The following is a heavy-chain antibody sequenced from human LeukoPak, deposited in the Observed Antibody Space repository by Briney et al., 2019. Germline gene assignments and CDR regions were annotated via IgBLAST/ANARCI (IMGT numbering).Heavy chain of an antibody. J-gene: IGHJ4*02. D-gene: IGHD3-22*01. Sequence: SETLSLTCTVSGASISSHYWSWLRQSPGKGLEWIGYIYSSGSTNYNPSLKSRVTISIDTSKNQFSLRLSSVTAADTAVYYCARRRDYYDSGVYKGPFFDYWGQGTLVTVSS. V-gene: IGHV4-59*11. CDR3: ARRRDYYDSGVYKGPFFDY. CDR1: GASISSHY. CDR2: IYSSGST.